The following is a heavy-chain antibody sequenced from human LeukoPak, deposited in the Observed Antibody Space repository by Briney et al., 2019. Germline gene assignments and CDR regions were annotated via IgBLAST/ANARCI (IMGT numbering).Heavy chain of an antibody. D-gene: IGHD6-19*01. J-gene: IGHJ4*02. CDR3: ARVRTSSGWYREAYYFDY. V-gene: IGHV3-48*04. Sequence: PGGSLRLSCAASGFTFSSYSMNWVRQAPGKGLEWVSYIYTSSSIIYYADSVKGRFTISRDNAKSSLYLQMNSLRAEDTAVYYCARVRTSSGWYREAYYFDYWGQGTLVTVSS. CDR2: IYTSSSII. CDR1: GFTFSSYS.